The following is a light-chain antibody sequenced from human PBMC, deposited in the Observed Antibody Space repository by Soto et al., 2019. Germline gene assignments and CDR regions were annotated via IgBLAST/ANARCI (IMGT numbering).Light chain of an antibody. CDR3: QQYNNWPHT. CDR2: GAS. CDR1: QSVSSN. Sequence: EIVMTQSPATLSVSPGERATLSCRASQSVSSNLAWYQQKPGQAPRLLIYGASTRATGIPARFSGSWSGTEFDRTGSGLQFEDFAVYYCQQYNNWPHTFGKGTKVHI. J-gene: IGKJ1*01. V-gene: IGKV3-15*01.